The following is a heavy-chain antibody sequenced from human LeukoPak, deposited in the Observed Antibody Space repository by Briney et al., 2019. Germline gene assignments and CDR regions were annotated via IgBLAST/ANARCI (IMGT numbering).Heavy chain of an antibody. J-gene: IGHJ4*02. CDR2: IKQDGSEK. V-gene: IGHV3-7*01. Sequence: GGSLRLSCAASGFTFSSYGMTWVRQAPGKGLEWVANIKQDGSEKYYVDSVKGRFTISRDNAKNSLYLQMNSLRAEDTAVYYCARDRAVAGINYWGQGTLVTVSS. CDR1: GFTFSSYG. D-gene: IGHD6-19*01. CDR3: ARDRAVAGINY.